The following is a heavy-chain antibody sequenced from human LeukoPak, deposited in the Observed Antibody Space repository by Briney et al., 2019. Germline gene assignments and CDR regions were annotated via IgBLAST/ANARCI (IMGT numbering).Heavy chain of an antibody. D-gene: IGHD3-16*02. CDR1: GFTFSSYG. J-gene: IGHJ4*02. V-gene: IGHV3-30*18. Sequence: GGSLRLSCAASGFTFSSYGMHWVRQAPGKGLEWVAVISYDESNKYYADSVKGRFTISRDNSKNTLYLQMNSLRAEDTAVYYCAKVLLRLGELSPFDYWGQGTLVTVSS. CDR2: ISYDESNK. CDR3: AKVLLRLGELSPFDY.